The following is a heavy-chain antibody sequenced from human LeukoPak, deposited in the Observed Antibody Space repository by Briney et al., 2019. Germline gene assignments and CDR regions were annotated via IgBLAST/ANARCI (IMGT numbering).Heavy chain of an antibody. CDR2: INHSGST. CDR3: ARGLGVRSSWYVY. CDR1: GGSFSGYY. J-gene: IGHJ4*02. D-gene: IGHD6-13*01. Sequence: PSETLSLTCXXYGGSFSGYYWSWIRQPPGEGLEWIGEINHSGSTNYNPSLKSRVTISVDTSKNQFSLKLSSVTAADTAVYYCARGLGVRSSWYVYWGQGTLVTVSS. V-gene: IGHV4-34*01.